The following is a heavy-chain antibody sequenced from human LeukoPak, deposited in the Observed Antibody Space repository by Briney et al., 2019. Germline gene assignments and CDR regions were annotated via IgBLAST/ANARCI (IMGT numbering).Heavy chain of an antibody. J-gene: IGHJ4*02. V-gene: IGHV1-8*01. D-gene: IGHD2-8*02. CDR2: MNPNSGNT. CDR3: ARGLRPSSYWSSEISGY. Sequence: ASVKVSCKASGYTFTTYDINWVRQATGQGLEWMGRMNPNSGNTGYTQKFQGRVTMTRNTSITTAYMELSSLRSEDTAVYYCARGLRPSSYWSSEISGYWGQGTLVTVYS. CDR1: GYTFTTYD.